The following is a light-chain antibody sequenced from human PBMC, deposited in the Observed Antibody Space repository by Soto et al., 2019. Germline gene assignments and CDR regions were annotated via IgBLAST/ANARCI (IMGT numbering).Light chain of an antibody. CDR3: QQRSNWSWT. CDR2: DAS. V-gene: IGKV3-11*01. CDR1: QSVSSY. Sequence: EIVLTQSPATLSLSPGERATLSCRAGQSVSSYLAWYQHKPGQAPRLLIYDASNRATGIPARFSGSGSGTDFTLTISSLEPEDFAVYYCQQRSNWSWTFGQGTKVDIK. J-gene: IGKJ1*01.